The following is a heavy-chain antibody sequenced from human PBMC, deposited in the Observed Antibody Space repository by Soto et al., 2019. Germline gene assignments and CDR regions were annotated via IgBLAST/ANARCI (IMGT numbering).Heavy chain of an antibody. D-gene: IGHD3-3*01. CDR3: TTVFYDLWSGYYPANYYYGMDV. Sequence: PGGSLRLSCAASGFTFSNAWMNWVRQAPGKGLEWVGRIKSKTDGGTTDYAAPVKGRFTISRDDSKNTLYLQMNSLKTEDTAVYYCTTVFYDLWSGYYPANYYYGMDVWGQGTTVTVSS. J-gene: IGHJ6*02. CDR2: IKSKTDGGTT. CDR1: GFTFSNAW. V-gene: IGHV3-15*07.